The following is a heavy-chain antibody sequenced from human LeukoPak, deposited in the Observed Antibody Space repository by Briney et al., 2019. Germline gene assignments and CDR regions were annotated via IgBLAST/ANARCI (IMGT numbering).Heavy chain of an antibody. CDR2: IYYSGST. D-gene: IGHD3-16*02. CDR1: GGSISSYY. Sequence: SETLSLTCTVSGGSISSYYWSWIRQPPGKVLEWIGYIYYSGSTNYNPSLKSRVTISVDTSKNQFSLKLSSVTAADTAVYYCARHDRRLRLGELSLVDYWGQGTLVTVSS. V-gene: IGHV4-59*08. CDR3: ARHDRRLRLGELSLVDY. J-gene: IGHJ4*02.